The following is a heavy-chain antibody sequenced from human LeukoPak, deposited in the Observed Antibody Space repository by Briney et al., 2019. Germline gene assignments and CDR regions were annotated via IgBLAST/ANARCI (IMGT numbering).Heavy chain of an antibody. CDR3: ASTTMRLNAFDI. D-gene: IGHD1-14*01. V-gene: IGHV4-59*08. CDR2: IYYSGTT. CDR1: GGSISSYY. J-gene: IGHJ3*02. Sequence: PSETLSLTCTVSGGSISSYYWNWLRQPPGKGLEWIGYIYYSGTTNYNPSLKGRVTISVDTSKNQFSLRLSSVTAADTAVYYCASTTMRLNAFDIWGQGTMATVSS.